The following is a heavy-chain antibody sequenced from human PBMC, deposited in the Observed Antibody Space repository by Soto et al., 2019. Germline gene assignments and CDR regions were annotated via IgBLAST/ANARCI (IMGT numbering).Heavy chain of an antibody. Sequence: QVQLVQSGAEVKKPGSSVKVSCKASGGTFSSYAISWVRQAPGQGFEWMGGIIPICGTANYAQKFQGRVTIPADESTSTAYMELSSLRCEDRAVYYCARALYSPTGHWGQGTLVTVSS. J-gene: IGHJ4*02. CDR1: GGTFSSYA. V-gene: IGHV1-69*01. D-gene: IGHD3-16*01. CDR3: ARALYSPTGH. CDR2: IIPICGTA.